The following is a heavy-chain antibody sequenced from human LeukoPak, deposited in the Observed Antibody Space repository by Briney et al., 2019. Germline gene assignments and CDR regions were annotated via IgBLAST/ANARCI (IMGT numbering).Heavy chain of an antibody. CDR1: GFTVSSNY. CDR3: ARDRSGYDGFDI. Sequence: GGSLRLSCAGSGFTVSSNYMSWVRQAPGKGLEWVSAIYSGDSAYYADSVKGRFTISRHNSKDTLYLQMNSLRADDTAMYYCARDRSGYDGFDIWGQGTMVTVSS. CDR2: IYSGDSA. V-gene: IGHV3-53*04. D-gene: IGHD3-22*01. J-gene: IGHJ3*02.